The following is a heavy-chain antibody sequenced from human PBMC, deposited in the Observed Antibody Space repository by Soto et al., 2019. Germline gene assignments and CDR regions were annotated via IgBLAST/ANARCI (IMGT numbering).Heavy chain of an antibody. V-gene: IGHV4-59*01. J-gene: IGHJ4*02. CDR1: GGSISSYY. CDR2: IYYSGST. Sequence: ASETLSLTCTVSGGSISSYYWSWIRQPPGKGLEWIGYIYYSGSTNYNPSLESRVTISVDTSKNQFSLKLSSVTAADTAVYYCARAGGTGTTRYYFDYWGQGTLVTVSS. D-gene: IGHD1-7*01. CDR3: ARAGGTGTTRYYFDY.